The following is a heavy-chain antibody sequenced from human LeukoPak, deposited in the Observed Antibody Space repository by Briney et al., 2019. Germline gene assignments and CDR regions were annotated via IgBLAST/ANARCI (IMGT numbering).Heavy chain of an antibody. J-gene: IGHJ3*02. Sequence: SGPTLVKPTQTLTLTCTFSGFSLSTRGVGVCCIRQPPGKALEWLTLIYWDDDKRYSQSLKSRLTITKDTSKNQVVLTMTNMDPVDTATYYCARKNYGDYGVGAFDIWGQGTMVTVSS. CDR1: GFSLSTRGVG. V-gene: IGHV2-5*02. CDR2: IYWDDDK. CDR3: ARKNYGDYGVGAFDI. D-gene: IGHD4-17*01.